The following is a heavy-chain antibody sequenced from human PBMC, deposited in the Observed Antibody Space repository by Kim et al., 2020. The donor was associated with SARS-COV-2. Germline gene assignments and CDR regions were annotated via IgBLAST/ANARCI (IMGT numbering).Heavy chain of an antibody. J-gene: IGHJ4*02. Sequence: SETLSLTCAVYGGSFSGYYWSWIRQPPGKGLEWIGEINHSGSTNYNPSLKSRATISVDTSKNQFSLKLSSVTAADTAVYYCARKVIKTPHIHYWGQGTLGTVSP. CDR3: ARKVIKTPHIHY. CDR2: INHSGST. V-gene: IGHV4-34*01. CDR1: GGSFSGYY.